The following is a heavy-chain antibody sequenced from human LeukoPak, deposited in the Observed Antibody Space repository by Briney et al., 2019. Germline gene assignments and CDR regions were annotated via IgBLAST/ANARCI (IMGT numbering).Heavy chain of an antibody. CDR1: GGSISSSNW. CDR3: AKSGGYGLIDY. D-gene: IGHD1-26*01. V-gene: IGHV4-4*02. J-gene: IGHJ4*02. CDR2: ISSSGST. Sequence: SGTLSLTCAVSGGSISSSNWWIWLRQPPGKGLEWIGNISSSGSTYYNASLQSRVTISIDTSKNQFSLRLNSVTAADTAMYYCAKSGGYGLIDYWGQGTRVTVSS.